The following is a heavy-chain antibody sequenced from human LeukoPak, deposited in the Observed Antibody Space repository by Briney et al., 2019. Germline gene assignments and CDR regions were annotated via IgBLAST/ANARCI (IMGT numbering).Heavy chain of an antibody. J-gene: IGHJ6*02. CDR2: IIPIFGTA. V-gene: IGHV1-69*01. D-gene: IGHD3-10*01. Sequence: SVKVSCKASGGTFSSYAISWVRQAPGQGLEWMGGIIPIFGTANYAQKFQGRVTITADESTSTAYMELSSLRSDDTAVYYCARADYYGSGTLERGMDVWGQGTTVTVSS. CDR1: GGTFSSYA. CDR3: ARADYYGSGTLERGMDV.